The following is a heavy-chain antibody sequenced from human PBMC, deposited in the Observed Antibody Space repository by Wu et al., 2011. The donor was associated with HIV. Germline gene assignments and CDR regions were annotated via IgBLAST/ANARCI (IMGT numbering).Heavy chain of an antibody. V-gene: IGHV1-18*01. Sequence: QVQLVQSAYEVRNSGASVKISCKASGYKFASSALNWVRQAPGQGLDWMGSVSVDGGDTNYAPKVQGRVTMTTDTSTNTAYLELRSLTYGDTAIYYCARDMAARRISMRIDNWFDPWGQGTLVTVSS. CDR2: VSVDGGDT. CDR3: ARDMAARRISMRIDNWFDP. J-gene: IGHJ5*02. CDR1: GYKFASSA. D-gene: IGHD2/OR15-2a*01.